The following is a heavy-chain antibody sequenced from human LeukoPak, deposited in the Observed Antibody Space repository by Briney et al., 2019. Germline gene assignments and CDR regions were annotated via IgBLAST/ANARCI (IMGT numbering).Heavy chain of an antibody. D-gene: IGHD3-10*01. CDR1: GFTLSSYE. V-gene: IGHV3-48*03. CDR2: ISSSGGTI. CDR3: AYYYGSGSSL. Sequence: GGSLRLSCAASGFTLSSYEMNWVRQAPGKGLEWVSYISSSGGTIYYADSVKGRFTISRDNAKNSVYLQMNSLRAEDTGIYYCAYYYGSGSSLWGQGTLVTVSS. J-gene: IGHJ4*02.